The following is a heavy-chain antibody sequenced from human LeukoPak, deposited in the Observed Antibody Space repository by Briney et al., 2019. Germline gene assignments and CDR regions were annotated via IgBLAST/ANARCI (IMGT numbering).Heavy chain of an antibody. CDR3: ARDSDYHLDY. CDR2: ISYDGSNK. CDR1: GFTFSSYD. J-gene: IGHJ4*02. D-gene: IGHD4-11*01. V-gene: IGHV3-30-3*01. Sequence: GGSLRLSCAASGFTFSSYDMHWVRQAPGKGLEWVAVISYDGSNKYYADSVKGRFTISRDNSKNTLYLQMNSLRAEDTAVYYCARDSDYHLDYWGQGTLVTVSS.